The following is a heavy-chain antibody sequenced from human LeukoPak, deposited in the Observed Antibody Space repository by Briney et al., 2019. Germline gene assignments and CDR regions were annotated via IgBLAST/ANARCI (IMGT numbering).Heavy chain of an antibody. J-gene: IGHJ4*02. V-gene: IGHV3-23*01. CDR2: ISGSGGST. CDR3: ARSLSHESTR. CDR1: GFTFSSYA. D-gene: IGHD5/OR15-5a*01. Sequence: PGGSLRLSCAASGFTFSSYAMSWVRQAPGKGLEWVSAISGSGGSTSYADSVKGRFTISRDNAKNTLYLQMNSLRAEDTAVYYCARSLSHESTRWGQGTLVTVSS.